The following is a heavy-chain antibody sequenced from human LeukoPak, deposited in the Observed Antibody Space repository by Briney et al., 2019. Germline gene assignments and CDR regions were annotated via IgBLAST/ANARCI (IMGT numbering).Heavy chain of an antibody. D-gene: IGHD3-10*01. CDR1: GGSISSYY. V-gene: IGHV4-59*01. J-gene: IGHJ4*02. CDR3: ARDQGETLFDY. Sequence: PSETLSLTCTVSGGSISSYYWSWIRQPPGKGLEWIGYIYYSGSTNYNPSLKSRVTISVDTSKNQFSLKLSSVTAADTAVYYCARDQGETLFDYWGQGTLVTVSS. CDR2: IYYSGST.